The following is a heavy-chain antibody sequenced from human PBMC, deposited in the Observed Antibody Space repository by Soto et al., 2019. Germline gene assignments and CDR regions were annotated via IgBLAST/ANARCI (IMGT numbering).Heavy chain of an antibody. CDR2: INSDGSST. CDR1: GVTFSSYW. Sequence: PVGFLRLSCAASGVTFSSYWMHWVRQAPGKGLVWVSRINSDGSSTSYADSVKGRFTISRDNAKNTLYLQMNSLRAEDTAVYYCARVMITFGGVIARPDYWGQGTLVTVSS. J-gene: IGHJ4*02. CDR3: ARVMITFGGVIARPDY. V-gene: IGHV3-74*01. D-gene: IGHD3-16*02.